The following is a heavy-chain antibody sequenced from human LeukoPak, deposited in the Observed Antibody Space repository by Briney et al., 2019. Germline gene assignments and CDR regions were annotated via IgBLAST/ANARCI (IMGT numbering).Heavy chain of an antibody. D-gene: IGHD3-16*01. J-gene: IGHJ3*02. Sequence: ASVKVSCKVSGYTLTELSMHWVRQAPGKGLEWMGGFDPEDGETIYAQKFQGRVTMTEDTSTDTAYMELSSLRSEDTAVYYCATVPRWGGGRRKAAFDIWGQGTMVTVSS. CDR1: GYTLTELS. CDR3: ATVPRWGGGRRKAAFDI. V-gene: IGHV1-24*01. CDR2: FDPEDGET.